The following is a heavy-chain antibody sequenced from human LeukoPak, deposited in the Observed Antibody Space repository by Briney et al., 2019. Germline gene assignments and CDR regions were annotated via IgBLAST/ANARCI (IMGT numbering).Heavy chain of an antibody. J-gene: IGHJ4*02. D-gene: IGHD3-9*01. Sequence: RASVKVSCKASGYTFTSYAMNWVRQAPGQGLEWMGWINTNTGNPTYAQGFTGRFVFSLDTSVSTAYLQISSLKAEDTAVYYCARVLTYYDILTGYQKIYRGFDYWGQGTLVTVSS. V-gene: IGHV7-4-1*02. CDR1: GYTFTSYA. CDR2: INTNTGNP. CDR3: ARVLTYYDILTGYQKIYRGFDY.